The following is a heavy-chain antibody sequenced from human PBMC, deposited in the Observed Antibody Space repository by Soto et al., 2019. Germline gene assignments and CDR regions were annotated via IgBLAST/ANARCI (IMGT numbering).Heavy chain of an antibody. CDR3: ARALVTDYNSGDYHYYFAMDV. CDR1: GGPDSGDDLD. CDR2: VYPTGTT. J-gene: IGHJ6*02. V-gene: IGHV4-31*02. D-gene: IGHD6-19*01. Sequence: PSETLPLTGVVAGGPDSGDDLDWSWIRHLPGQGLWWIANVYPTGTTYCNTSLKSRVSMSVDTSQNQFPLILPSVTAADTAVYYCARALVTDYNSGDYHYYFAMDVWSQGTSVTVSS.